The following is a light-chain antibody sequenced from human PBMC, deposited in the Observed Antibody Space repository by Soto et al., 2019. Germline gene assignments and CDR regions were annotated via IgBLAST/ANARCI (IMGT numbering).Light chain of an antibody. CDR3: QQYSNCQFT. V-gene: IGKV3-15*01. Sequence: EIVMAQSPATRSVSPGERVTLSCRASQSVGSNLAWYQQKPGQVPRLLIHGESSRATGIPTTFSGSGSGAELTLTTSTLQSEDFAIYYSQQYSNCQFTFGQRPKVDIX. J-gene: IGKJ2*01. CDR1: QSVGSN. CDR2: GES.